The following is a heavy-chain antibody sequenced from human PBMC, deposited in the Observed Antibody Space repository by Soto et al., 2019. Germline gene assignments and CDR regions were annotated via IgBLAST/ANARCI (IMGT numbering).Heavy chain of an antibody. D-gene: IGHD6-19*01. V-gene: IGHV4-34*01. CDR1: GGSFSGNY. CDR2: INHSGST. Sequence: QVQLQQWGAGLLKPSETLSLTCAVYGGSFSGNYWSWIRQPPGKGLEWIGEINHSGSTNYNPSLKSRVTISVDTSKNQFSLKLSSVTAADTAVYYCAREGAQGWLGDRGYYGMDVWGQGTTVTVSS. J-gene: IGHJ6*02. CDR3: AREGAQGWLGDRGYYGMDV.